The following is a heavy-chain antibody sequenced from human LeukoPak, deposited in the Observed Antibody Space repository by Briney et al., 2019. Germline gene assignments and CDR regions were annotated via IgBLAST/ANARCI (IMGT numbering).Heavy chain of an antibody. CDR3: AELGITMIGGV. Sequence: GGSLRLSCAASGFTFSSYSMNWVRQAPGKGLEWVSYISSSGSNIYYADSVKGRFTISRDNAKNSLYLQMNSLRAEDTAVYYCAELGITMIGGVWGKGTTVTISS. D-gene: IGHD3-10*02. CDR1: GFTFSSYS. V-gene: IGHV3-48*04. CDR2: ISSSGSNI. J-gene: IGHJ6*04.